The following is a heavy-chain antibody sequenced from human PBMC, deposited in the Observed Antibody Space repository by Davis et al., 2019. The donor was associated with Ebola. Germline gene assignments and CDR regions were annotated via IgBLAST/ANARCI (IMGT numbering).Heavy chain of an antibody. D-gene: IGHD4-11*01. J-gene: IGHJ3*02. CDR3: QLQQPAHDAFDI. Sequence: PGGSLRLSCAVSGYSISSGYYSGWIRQPPGKGLEWIGEINHSGSTNYNPSLKSRVTISVDTSKNQFSLKLSSVTAADTAVDYCQLQQPAHDAFDIWGQGTMVTVSS. CDR2: INHSGST. CDR1: GYSISSGYY. V-gene: IGHV4-38-2*01.